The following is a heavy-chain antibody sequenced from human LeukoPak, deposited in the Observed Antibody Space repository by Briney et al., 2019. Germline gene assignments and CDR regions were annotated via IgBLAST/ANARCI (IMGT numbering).Heavy chain of an antibody. V-gene: IGHV4-34*01. CDR1: GVSFSGYY. J-gene: IGHJ5*02. D-gene: IGHD3-16*01. CDR2: INHSGST. Sequence: SETLSLTCAVYGVSFSGYYWSWIRQPPGKGLEWIGEINHSGSTNYNPSLKSRVTISVDTSKNQFSLKLSSVTAADTAVYYCARGLGMGGSNWFDPWGQGTLVTVSS. CDR3: ARGLGMGGSNWFDP.